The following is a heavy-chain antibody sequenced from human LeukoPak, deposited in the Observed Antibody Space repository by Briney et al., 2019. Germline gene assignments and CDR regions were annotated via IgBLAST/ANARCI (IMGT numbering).Heavy chain of an antibody. CDR3: AKDYGPLSSY. CDR1: GFTFSSYG. J-gene: IGHJ4*02. V-gene: IGHV3-30*18. Sequence: GESLRLSCAASGFTFSSYGMHWVRQAPGKGLEWVTFISYDENDKYYADSVKGRFTISRDNSKNTLYLQMNSLRAEDTALYYSAKDYGPLSSYWGQGTLVTVSS. CDR2: ISYDENDK. D-gene: IGHD4-17*01.